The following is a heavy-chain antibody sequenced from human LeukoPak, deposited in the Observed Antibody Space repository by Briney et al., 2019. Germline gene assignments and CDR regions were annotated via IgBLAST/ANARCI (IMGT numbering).Heavy chain of an antibody. V-gene: IGHV4-61*02. D-gene: IGHD5-12*01. CDR1: GDSISSGDYY. CDR2: ISSSGST. Sequence: SETLSLTCTVSGDSISSGDYYWSWIRQPAGKGLEWIGRISSSGSTNYNPSLKSRVTISVDTSKNQFPLKLSSVTAADTAVYYCARDRRGYSGYARSRIFDYWGQGTLVTVSS. J-gene: IGHJ4*02. CDR3: ARDRRGYSGYARSRIFDY.